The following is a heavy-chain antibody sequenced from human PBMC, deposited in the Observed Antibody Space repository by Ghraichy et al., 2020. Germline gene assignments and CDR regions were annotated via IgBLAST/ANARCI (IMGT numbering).Heavy chain of an antibody. D-gene: IGHD3-9*01. V-gene: IGHV4-39*01. CDR2: IYYSGST. J-gene: IGHJ5*02. CDR1: GGSISSSSYY. CDR3: ARHGYFDRWFDP. Sequence: SETLSLTCTVSGGSISSSSYYWGWIRQPPGKGLEWIGSIYYSGSTYYNPSLKSRVTISVDTSKNQFSLKLSSVTAADTAVYYCARHGYFDRWFDPWGQGTLVTVSS.